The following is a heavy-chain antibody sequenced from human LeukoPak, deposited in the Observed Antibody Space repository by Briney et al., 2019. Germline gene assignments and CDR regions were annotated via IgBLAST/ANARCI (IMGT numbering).Heavy chain of an antibody. Sequence: GASVTVSCKASGYTFTSHDINWVRQATGQAPEWMGWINPNSGDTGYAQKFQGRVTITRDTSISTAYMELSSLRSEDTAVYYCTRHTSPTFDYWGQGTLVTVSS. CDR2: INPNSGDT. CDR1: GYTFTSHD. D-gene: IGHD2-2*01. V-gene: IGHV1-8*01. J-gene: IGHJ4*02. CDR3: TRHTSPTFDY.